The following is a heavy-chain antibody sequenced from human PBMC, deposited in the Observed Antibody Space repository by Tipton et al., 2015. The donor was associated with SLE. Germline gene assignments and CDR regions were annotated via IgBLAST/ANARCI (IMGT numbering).Heavy chain of an antibody. J-gene: IGHJ4*02. Sequence: TLSLTCTVPGGSISSGSYYWSWIRQPAGKGLEWIGHIYTSGSTNYNPSLKSRVTISVDTSKNQFSLKLSSVTAADTAVYYCARGFQCWGQGTLVTVSS. D-gene: IGHD6-19*01. CDR3: ARGFQC. V-gene: IGHV4-61*09. CDR2: IYTSGST. CDR1: GGSISSGSYY.